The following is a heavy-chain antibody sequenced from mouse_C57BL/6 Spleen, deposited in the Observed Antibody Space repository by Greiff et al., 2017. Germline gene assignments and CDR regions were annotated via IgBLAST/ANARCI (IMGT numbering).Heavy chain of an antibody. V-gene: IGHV14-2*01. CDR3: ARWHYGSTPDV. Sequence: VQLQQSGAELVKPGASVKLSCTASGFNIKDYYMHWVKQRTEQGLEWIGRIDPEDGDTKYAPKFQGKATITADTSSNTAYLQLSSLTSEDTAVYYCARWHYGSTPDVWGTGTTVTVSS. J-gene: IGHJ1*03. D-gene: IGHD1-1*01. CDR1: GFNIKDYY. CDR2: IDPEDGDT.